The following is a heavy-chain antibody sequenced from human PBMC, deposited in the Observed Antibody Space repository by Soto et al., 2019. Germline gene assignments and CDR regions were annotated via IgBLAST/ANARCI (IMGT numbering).Heavy chain of an antibody. V-gene: IGHV3-64*01. J-gene: IGHJ5*02. CDR2: ISSNGGST. Sequence: GGSLRLSCAASGFTFSSYAMHWVRQAPGKGLEYVSAISSNGGSTYYANSVKGRFTISRDNSKNTLYLQMGSLRAEDMAVYYCARARWDIVATIFDNWFDPWGQGTLVTVSS. CDR3: ARARWDIVATIFDNWFDP. CDR1: GFTFSSYA. D-gene: IGHD5-12*01.